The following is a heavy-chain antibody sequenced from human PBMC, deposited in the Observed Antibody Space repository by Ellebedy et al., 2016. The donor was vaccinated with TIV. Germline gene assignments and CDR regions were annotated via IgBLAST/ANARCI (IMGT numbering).Heavy chain of an antibody. CDR2: ISSSSSTI. CDR3: VRDTVAVPDGNTFDF. D-gene: IGHD5-24*01. CDR1: GFTFSGYS. J-gene: IGHJ3*01. Sequence: PGGSLRLSCAASGFTFSGYSMNWVRQAPGKGLEWVSYISSSSSTIFYADSVKGRFTISRDNAKNSLYLQMKSLRVDDTAVYYCVRDTVAVPDGNTFDFWGQGTMVSVS. V-gene: IGHV3-48*01.